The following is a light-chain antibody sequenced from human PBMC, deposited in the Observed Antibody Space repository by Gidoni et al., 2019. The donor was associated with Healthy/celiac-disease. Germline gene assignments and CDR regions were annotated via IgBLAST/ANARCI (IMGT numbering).Light chain of an antibody. CDR1: QGISRW. Sequence: DIQMTQSPSSVSASVGDRVTITCRASQGISRWLAWYQQKPGKAPKLLIYTASNLQSGVPSRFSGSGSVTDFTLTISTLQPEDFATYYCQQANSLPFTFGQXTRLQIK. CDR2: TAS. J-gene: IGKJ5*01. V-gene: IGKV1-12*02. CDR3: QQANSLPFT.